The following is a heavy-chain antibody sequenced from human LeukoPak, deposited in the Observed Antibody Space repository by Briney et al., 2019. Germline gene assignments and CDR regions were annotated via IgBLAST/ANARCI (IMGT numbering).Heavy chain of an antibody. CDR2: ISSSGSTI. Sequence: GGSLRLSCAASGFTFSSYAMSWVRQAPGKGLEWVSYISSSGSTIYYADSVKGRFTISRDNAKNSLYLQMNSLRAEDTAVYYCARVRGRWLQSRGLDYWGQGTLVTVSS. D-gene: IGHD5-24*01. V-gene: IGHV3-48*04. J-gene: IGHJ4*02. CDR1: GFTFSSYA. CDR3: ARVRGRWLQSRGLDY.